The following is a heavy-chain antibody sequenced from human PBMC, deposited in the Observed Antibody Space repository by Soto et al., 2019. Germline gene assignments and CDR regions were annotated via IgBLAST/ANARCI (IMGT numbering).Heavy chain of an antibody. Sequence: GGIIPIFGTANYAQKFQGRVTITADKSTSTAYMELSSLRSEDTAVYYCARGSMVNDYVWGSYRPEYYFDYWGQGTLVTVSS. D-gene: IGHD3-16*02. CDR3: ARGSMVNDYVWGSYRPEYYFDY. CDR2: IIPIFGTA. V-gene: IGHV1-69*06. J-gene: IGHJ4*02.